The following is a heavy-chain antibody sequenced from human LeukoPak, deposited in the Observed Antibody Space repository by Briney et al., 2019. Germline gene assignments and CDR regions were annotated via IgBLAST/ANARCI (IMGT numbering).Heavy chain of an antibody. CDR1: GFTFSSFA. D-gene: IGHD3-10*01. J-gene: IGHJ4*02. Sequence: GGSLRLSCAASGFTFSSFAMHWVRQAPGKGLEWVAVMSYDGALKDYADSMKGRFSISRDNSKNTLYLEMNSLRAEVTAVYYCAREPVGYYDSGTLYYFDSWGQGTLVTASS. CDR2: MSYDGALK. V-gene: IGHV3-30-3*01. CDR3: AREPVGYYDSGTLYYFDS.